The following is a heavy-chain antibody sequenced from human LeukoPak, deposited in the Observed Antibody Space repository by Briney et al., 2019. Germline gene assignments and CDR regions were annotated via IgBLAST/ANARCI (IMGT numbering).Heavy chain of an antibody. Sequence: PSETLSLTCSVSGGSVSSGNHYWNWIRQPPGKGLEWIAYIYYSGSTNYNPSLKSRVTISVDTSKNQFSLKLSSVTAADTAVYYCARDPGTYSKYSFDSWGQGTLVTVSS. CDR3: ARDPGTYSKYSFDS. V-gene: IGHV4-61*01. J-gene: IGHJ4*02. CDR2: IYYSGST. CDR1: GGSVSSGNHY. D-gene: IGHD1-26*01.